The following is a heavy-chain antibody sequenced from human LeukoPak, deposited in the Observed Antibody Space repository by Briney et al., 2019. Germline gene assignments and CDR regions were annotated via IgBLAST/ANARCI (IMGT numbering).Heavy chain of an antibody. CDR3: ARERSYYYYYMDV. Sequence: GGSLRLSCAASGFTVFSNYMSWVRQAPGEGLEWVSVIYSDGTTYYADSVQGRFTISRDNSKNTVYLQMKSLRAEDTAVYFCARERSYYYYYMDVWGKGTTVTVSS. D-gene: IGHD3-10*01. J-gene: IGHJ6*03. V-gene: IGHV3-53*01. CDR2: IYSDGTT. CDR1: GFTVFSNY.